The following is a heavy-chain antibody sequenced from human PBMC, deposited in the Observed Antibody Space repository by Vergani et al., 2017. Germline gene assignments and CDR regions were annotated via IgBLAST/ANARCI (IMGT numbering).Heavy chain of an antibody. V-gene: IGHV3-74*01. CDR3: ARARKFRFGVVWENWFDP. CDR1: GFTFNEYW. Sequence: EVELVESGGGLVQPGGSLRLSCAASGFTFNEYWMHCARHVPGKGLVWVSGMNGDGDTISYADSVKGRFTISRDNAKNTLFLQMNSLRAEDTAVYYCARARKFRFGVVWENWFDPWGQGTLVTVSS. D-gene: IGHD3-3*01. CDR2: MNGDGDTI. J-gene: IGHJ5*02.